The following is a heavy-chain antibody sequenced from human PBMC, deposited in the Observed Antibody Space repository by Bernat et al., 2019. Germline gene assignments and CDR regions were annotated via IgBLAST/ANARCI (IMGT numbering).Heavy chain of an antibody. V-gene: IGHV3-21*05. D-gene: IGHD2-2*01. CDR3: ARRGYCSSTSCLYGMDV. J-gene: IGHJ6*02. CDR2: ISSSSTYI. CDR1: GFTFSSYS. Sequence: EVQLVESGGGLVKPGGSLRLSCAASGFTFSSYSMNWVRQAPGKGLEWVSYISSSSTYIYYADSVKGRFTISRDNAKNSLFLQMNSLRAEDTALYYCARRGYCSSTSCLYGMDVWGQGTTVTVSS.